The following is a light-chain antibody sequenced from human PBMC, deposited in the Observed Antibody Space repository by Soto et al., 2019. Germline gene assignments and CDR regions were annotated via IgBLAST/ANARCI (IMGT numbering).Light chain of an antibody. J-gene: IGLJ1*01. Sequence: ALTQPASVSGSPGQSITISCTGTSSDVGGYKYVSWYQQHPGKAPKLMIYEVSHRPSGVSNRFSGSKPGNTASLTISGLQAEDEADYYCSSYTSSSTLFGTGTKLTVL. CDR2: EVS. CDR1: SSDVGGYKY. V-gene: IGLV2-14*01. CDR3: SSYTSSSTL.